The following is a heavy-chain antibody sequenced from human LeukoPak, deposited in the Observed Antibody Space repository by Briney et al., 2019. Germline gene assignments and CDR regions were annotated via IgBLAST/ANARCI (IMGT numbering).Heavy chain of an antibody. J-gene: IGHJ5*02. CDR3: ARRSWAVAGISDNWFDP. Sequence: GGSLRLSCAATGFTFSDYYMSWIRQAPGKGLEWLSYINSSGNTVYHADSVKGRFTISRDNAKNSLYLQMNILGAEDTAVYYCARRSWAVAGISDNWFDPWGQGTLVTVSS. D-gene: IGHD6-19*01. CDR1: GFTFSDYY. V-gene: IGHV3-11*04. CDR2: INSSGNTV.